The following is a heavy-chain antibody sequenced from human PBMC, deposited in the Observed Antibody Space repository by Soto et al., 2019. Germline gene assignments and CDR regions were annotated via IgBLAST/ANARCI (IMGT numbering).Heavy chain of an antibody. V-gene: IGHV3-23*05. D-gene: IGHD2-2*01. Sequence: PGGSLRLSCAASGFPFRNFAMAWVRQAPGKGLEWVSIISNSGSSTYHGDSVKGRFTTSRDNSKGTLSLHMRGVRIDVTAVYFCARADLLWDSFDLWGQGTPVTVSS. CDR2: ISNSGSST. J-gene: IGHJ4*02. CDR3: ARADLLWDSFDL. CDR1: GFPFRNFA.